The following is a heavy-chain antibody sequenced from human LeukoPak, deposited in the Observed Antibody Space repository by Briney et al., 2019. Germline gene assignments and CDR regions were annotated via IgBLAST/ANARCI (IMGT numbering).Heavy chain of an antibody. Sequence: PSETLSLTCTVSGGSISSGSYYWSWIRRPAGKGLEWIGRIYTSGSTNYNPSLKSRVTISVDTSKNQFSLKLSSVTAADTAVYYCATQWGSGSYYPPDYWGQGTLVTVSS. J-gene: IGHJ4*02. CDR3: ATQWGSGSYYPPDY. V-gene: IGHV4-61*02. CDR2: IYTSGST. D-gene: IGHD3-10*01. CDR1: GGSISSGSYY.